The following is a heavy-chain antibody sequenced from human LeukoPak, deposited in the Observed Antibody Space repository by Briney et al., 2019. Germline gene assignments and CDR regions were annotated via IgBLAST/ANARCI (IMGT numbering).Heavy chain of an antibody. J-gene: IGHJ6*03. Sequence: PSETLSLTCAVYGGSFSHYYWSWIRQSPGMGLEWIGEINDSGTINYNPSLMSRVTISVDKSKNQSSLKLSSATAADTAVYYCARRWNYGRNYYIDVWGKGATVSVSS. CDR1: GGSFSHYY. V-gene: IGHV4-34*01. CDR3: ARRWNYGRNYYIDV. CDR2: INDSGTI. D-gene: IGHD1-7*01.